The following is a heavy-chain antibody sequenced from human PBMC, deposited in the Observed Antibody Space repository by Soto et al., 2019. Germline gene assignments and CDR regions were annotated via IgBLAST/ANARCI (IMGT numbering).Heavy chain of an antibody. CDR1: GFTFSIYA. V-gene: IGHV3-64D*06. CDR3: VKGEYYYDSSGYYPFDY. CDR2: ISTNGGST. D-gene: IGHD3-22*01. J-gene: IGHJ4*02. Sequence: PGGSLRLSCSASGFTFSIYAIHWVRQAPGKGLEYVSSISTNGGSTHYADSVKGRFTISRDNSKNTQYLQMSSLRADDTAVYYCVKGEYYYDSSGYYPFDYWGQGT.